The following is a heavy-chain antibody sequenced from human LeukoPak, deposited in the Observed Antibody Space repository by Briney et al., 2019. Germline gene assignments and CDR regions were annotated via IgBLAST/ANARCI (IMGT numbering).Heavy chain of an antibody. CDR2: IYYSGST. CDR3: ARGPPYDSSGYYYGYYFDY. V-gene: IGHV4-59*01. CDR1: GGSISSYY. D-gene: IGHD3-22*01. Sequence: PSETLSLTCTVSGGSISSYYWSWIRQSPGKGLEWIGYIYYSGSTNYNPSLKSRVTISVDTSKNQFSLKLSSVTAADTAVYYCARGPPYDSSGYYYGYYFDYWGQGTLVTVSS. J-gene: IGHJ4*02.